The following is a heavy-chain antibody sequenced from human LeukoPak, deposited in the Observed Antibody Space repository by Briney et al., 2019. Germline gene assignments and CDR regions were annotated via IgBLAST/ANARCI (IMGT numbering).Heavy chain of an antibody. CDR1: GGTFSSYA. Sequence: SVKVSCKASGGTFSSYAISWVRQAPGQGLEWMGGIIPIFGTANYAQKFQGRVTISTDESTSTAYMELSSLRSEDTAVYYCARGEQNYYYYNMDVWGKGTTLTVSS. J-gene: IGHJ6*03. CDR3: ARGEQNYYYYNMDV. CDR2: IIPIFGTA. V-gene: IGHV1-69*05.